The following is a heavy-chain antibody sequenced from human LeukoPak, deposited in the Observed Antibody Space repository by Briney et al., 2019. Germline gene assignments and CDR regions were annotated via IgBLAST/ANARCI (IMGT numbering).Heavy chain of an antibody. V-gene: IGHV3-30*04. J-gene: IGHJ4*02. CDR1: GFSFSGYA. CDR2: ISHDEKNK. D-gene: IGHD3-10*01. Sequence: GGSLRLSCAASGFSFSGYAMHWVRRTPGKGLEWVAVISHDEKNKFYAESVKGRFTISRDNSKNTLFLEMNSLRTEDTAFYYCATTFRGVIITRLDYWGQGTLVTVSS. CDR3: ATTFRGVIITRLDY.